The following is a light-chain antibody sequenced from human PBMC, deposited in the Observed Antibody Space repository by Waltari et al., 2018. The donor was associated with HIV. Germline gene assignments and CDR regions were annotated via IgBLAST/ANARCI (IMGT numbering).Light chain of an antibody. CDR1: QSVRYN. V-gene: IGKV3-15*01. CDR3: QQYKIWPPWT. J-gene: IGKJ1*01. Sequence: EIVMTQSPATLSVSLGETATLSCRACQSVRYNLAWYQQKPGQAPRLLMYGASTRAAGIPARFSASGSGTEFTLTISSLQSEDFAIYYCQQYKIWPPWTFGQGTKVEIK. CDR2: GAS.